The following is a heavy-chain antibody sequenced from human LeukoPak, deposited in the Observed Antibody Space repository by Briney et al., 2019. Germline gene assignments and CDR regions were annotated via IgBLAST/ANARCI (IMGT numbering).Heavy chain of an antibody. CDR3: ARGWYNYGSKTDS. V-gene: IGHV4-34*01. CDR1: GGSFSGYY. D-gene: IGHD3-10*01. CDR2: INHGGST. J-gene: IGHJ5*01. Sequence: PSETLSLTCAVYGGSFSGYYWSWIRQSPGTGLEWIGEINHGGSTNYNPPLMSRVSISANSSNNHFSLRLSSVTAADTAVYYCARGWYNYGSKTDSWGQGTLVTVSS.